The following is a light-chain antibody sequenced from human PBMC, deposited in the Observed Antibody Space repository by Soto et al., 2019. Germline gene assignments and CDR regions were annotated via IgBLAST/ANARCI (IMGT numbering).Light chain of an antibody. Sequence: QSALTQPASVSGSPGQSIAISCTGNSGDVSWYQQHPGKAPKLIIYDVTYRPSGASNRFSGSKSGNTAALTISGLQAEDEADYSCSSHTTVSIRFGTGTKVTVL. J-gene: IGLJ1*01. CDR3: SSHTTVSIR. CDR1: SGD. CDR2: DVT. V-gene: IGLV2-14*03.